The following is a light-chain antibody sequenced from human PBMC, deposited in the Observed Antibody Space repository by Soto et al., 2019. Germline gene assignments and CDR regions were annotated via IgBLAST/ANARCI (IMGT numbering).Light chain of an antibody. J-gene: IGKJ2*01. V-gene: IGKV3-20*01. Sequence: EIVLTQSPGTLSLSPGERATLSCRASQSISSSFLAWFQQKPGQAPRLLMYGASSRATGIPDRFSGSGSGTDFTLTISRLEPEDFAVYYCLQYNSSPYTFGQGTKLEIK. CDR3: LQYNSSPYT. CDR1: QSISSSF. CDR2: GAS.